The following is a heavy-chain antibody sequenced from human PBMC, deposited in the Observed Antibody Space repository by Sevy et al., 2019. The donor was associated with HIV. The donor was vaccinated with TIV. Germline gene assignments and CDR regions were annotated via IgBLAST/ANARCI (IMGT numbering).Heavy chain of an antibody. D-gene: IGHD5-18*01. CDR1: GFSVSSHA. CDR2: LSYDGSTQ. Sequence: GGSLRLSCAASGFSVSSHAMHWVRQAPGKGLEWVALLSYDGSTQYYADSVKGQFTVSRDNSKNTLYLQMNSLRAEDSAVYYCAKDQGGYNYAPGYWGQGTLVTVSS. J-gene: IGHJ4*02. CDR3: AKDQGGYNYAPGY. V-gene: IGHV3-30*04.